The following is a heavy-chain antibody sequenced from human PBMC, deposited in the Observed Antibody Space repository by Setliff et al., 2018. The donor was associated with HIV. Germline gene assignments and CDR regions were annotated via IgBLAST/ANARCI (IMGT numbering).Heavy chain of an antibody. Sequence: SETLSLTCTVSGDSINTHYWSWIRQPPGKGLEWIGNIYYSGTTFYNPSLKSRVSISVDTSRNEFSLKLTSVTAADTAVYYCAREFSSSSFDQWGQGTLVTVSS. J-gene: IGHJ4*02. CDR3: AREFSSSSFDQ. V-gene: IGHV4-4*08. CDR1: GDSINTHY. D-gene: IGHD6-6*01. CDR2: IYYSGTT.